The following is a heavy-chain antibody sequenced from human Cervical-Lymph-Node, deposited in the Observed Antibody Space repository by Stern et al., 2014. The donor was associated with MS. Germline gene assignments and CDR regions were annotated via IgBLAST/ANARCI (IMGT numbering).Heavy chain of an antibody. CDR3: ARAGQQLVLRWFDP. D-gene: IGHD6-13*01. J-gene: IGHJ5*02. CDR1: GGSISSYY. CDR2: IYYSGST. Sequence: QLQLQVSGPGLVKPSETLSLTCTVSGGSISSYYWSWIRQPPGKGLEWIGYIYYSGSTNYNPSLKSRVTISVDTSKNQFSLKLSSVTAADTAVYYCARAGQQLVLRWFDPWGQGTLVTVSS. V-gene: IGHV4-59*01.